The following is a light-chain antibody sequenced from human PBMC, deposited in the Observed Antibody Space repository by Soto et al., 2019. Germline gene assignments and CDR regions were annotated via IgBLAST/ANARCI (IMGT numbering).Light chain of an antibody. CDR2: DAS. CDR3: QQYNRYSLT. J-gene: IGKJ4*01. Sequence: DIQMTQSPSTLSASVGDRVTITCRASQSISSWLAWYQQKPGKAPKLLIYDASSLESGVSSRFNGSGSDKEFALTINNMQPDDFATYHCQQYNRYSLTFGGGTKVEIK. CDR1: QSISSW. V-gene: IGKV1-5*01.